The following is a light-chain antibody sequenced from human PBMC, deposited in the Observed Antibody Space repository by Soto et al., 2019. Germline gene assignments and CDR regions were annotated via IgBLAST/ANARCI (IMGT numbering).Light chain of an antibody. Sequence: DIQVTQSPSSLSASVGDRVTITCRASHNIDNFLNWYQWKPGKAPKFLIFAASSLQSGVSSRFSGSGFGTDFTLTITNLQPEDFATYFCQQSFSAPPPFGQGTKLEI. CDR3: QQSFSAPPP. CDR1: HNIDNF. V-gene: IGKV1-39*01. CDR2: AAS. J-gene: IGKJ2*01.